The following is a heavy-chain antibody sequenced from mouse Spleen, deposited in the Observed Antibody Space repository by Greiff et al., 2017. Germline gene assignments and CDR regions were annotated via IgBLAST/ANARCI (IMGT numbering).Heavy chain of an antibody. CDR1: GFTFSDYY. D-gene: IGHD2-2*01. CDR3: ARALIYYGYDFAY. J-gene: IGHJ3*01. V-gene: IGHV5-4*02. Sequence: EVMLVESGGGLVKPGGSLKLSCAASGFTFSDYYMYWVRQTPEKRLEWVATISDGGSYTYYPDSVKGRFTISRDNAKNNLYLQMSSLKSEDTAMYYCARALIYYGYDFAYWGQGTLVTVSA. CDR2: ISDGGSYT.